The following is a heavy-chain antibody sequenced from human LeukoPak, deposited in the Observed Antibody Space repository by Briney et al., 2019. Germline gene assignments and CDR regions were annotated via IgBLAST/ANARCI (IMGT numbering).Heavy chain of an antibody. D-gene: IGHD4/OR15-4a*01. CDR1: GGSFSGYY. CDR2: INHSGST. CDR3: ARAHAFGACYFDY. J-gene: IGHJ4*02. Sequence: PSETLSLTCAVYGGSFSGYYWSWIRQPPGKGLEWIGEINHSGSTNYNPSLKSRVTISVDTSKNQFSLKLSSVTAADTAVYYCARAHAFGACYFDYWAREPWSPSPQ. V-gene: IGHV4-34*01.